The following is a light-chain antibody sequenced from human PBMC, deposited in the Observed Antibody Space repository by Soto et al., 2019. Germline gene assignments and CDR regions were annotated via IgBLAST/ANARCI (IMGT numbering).Light chain of an antibody. CDR3: QQRHKWPIT. CDR1: QSFRCL. V-gene: IGKV3-11*01. CDR2: DAY. J-gene: IGKJ5*01. Sequence: EVVLTQSPVTLSLSPGEIANLSCRASQSFRCLLAWYQQKPGQAPRLLIYDAYNRATGIPPRFSGSGSGTDFTLTISSLEPEDSAVYYCQQRHKWPITFGQGTRLEIQ.